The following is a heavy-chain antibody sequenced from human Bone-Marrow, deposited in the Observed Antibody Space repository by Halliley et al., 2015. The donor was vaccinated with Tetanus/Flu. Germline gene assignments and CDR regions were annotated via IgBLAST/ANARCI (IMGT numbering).Heavy chain of an antibody. J-gene: IGHJ6*02. Sequence: GLEWMGIIYPDGSDIRSSPPFQGQVPISFDKSTTPAYVEGSSLKASDTAMYYCARGYHGLDVWGQGTTVTVSS. V-gene: IGHV5-51*01. CDR3: ARGYHGLDV. CDR2: IYPDGSDI.